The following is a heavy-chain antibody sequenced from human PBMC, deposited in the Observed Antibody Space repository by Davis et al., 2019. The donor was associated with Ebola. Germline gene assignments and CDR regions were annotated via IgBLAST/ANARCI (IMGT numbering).Heavy chain of an antibody. CDR3: ARDLGLLVRSPLEYYYYYYGMDV. CDR2: ISYDGTNK. CDR1: GFTFSTYA. J-gene: IGHJ6*02. D-gene: IGHD6-6*01. Sequence: GESLKISCAASGFTFSTYAMHWVRQAPGKGLEWVAFISYDGTNKYSADSVRGRFTISRDNSKNTLYLQMNSLRAEDTAVYYCARDLGLLVRSPLEYYYYYYGMDVWGQGTTVTVSS. V-gene: IGHV3-30*04.